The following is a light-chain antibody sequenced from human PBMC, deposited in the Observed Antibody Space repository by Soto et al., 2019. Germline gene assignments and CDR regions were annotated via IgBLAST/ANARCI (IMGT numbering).Light chain of an antibody. CDR2: DAS. CDR1: QSVNTY. CDR3: QQRMIWPPIT. Sequence: EVVLTQSPATLSLSPGERATLSCRASQSVNTYLAWYQQKPGQPPRLLIHDASNRATGIPARFSGSGSGTDFTLTISSPEPEDVPISYCQQRMIWPPITFGQGTRLVIK. V-gene: IGKV3-11*01. J-gene: IGKJ5*01.